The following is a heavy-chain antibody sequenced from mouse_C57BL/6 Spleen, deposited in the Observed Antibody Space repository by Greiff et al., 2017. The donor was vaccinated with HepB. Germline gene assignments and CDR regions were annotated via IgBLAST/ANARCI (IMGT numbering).Heavy chain of an antibody. CDR2: IYPGSGST. V-gene: IGHV1-55*01. D-gene: IGHD2-5*01. Sequence: QVQLQQPGAELVKPGASVKMSCKASGYTFTSYWITWVKQRPGQGLEWIGDIYPGSGSTNYNEKFKSKATLTVDTSSSTAYMQLSSLTSEDSAVYYCARERISYSNYWYFDVWGTGTTVTVSS. CDR3: ARERISYSNYWYFDV. J-gene: IGHJ1*03. CDR1: GYTFTSYW.